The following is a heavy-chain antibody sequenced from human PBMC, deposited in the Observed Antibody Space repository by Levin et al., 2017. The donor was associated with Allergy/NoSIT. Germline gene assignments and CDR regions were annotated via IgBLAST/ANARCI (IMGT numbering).Heavy chain of an antibody. CDR1: GFTFNKFG. V-gene: IGHV3-30*18. Sequence: GESLKISCAASGFTFNKFGMHWVRQGPGKGLEWVAVISFDASQEYYADSVKGRFTISRDNSKNTLYLQMNSLRPEDTAVSFCSKIGDCSSGVCFWETLHDAFDVWGQGTMVSVSS. J-gene: IGHJ3*01. CDR2: ISFDASQE. D-gene: IGHD2-21*02. CDR3: SKIGDCSSGVCFWETLHDAFDV.